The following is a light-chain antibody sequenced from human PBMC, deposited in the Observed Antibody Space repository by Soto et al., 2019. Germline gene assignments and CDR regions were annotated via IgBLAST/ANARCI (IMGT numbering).Light chain of an antibody. Sequence: DIQMTQSPSSLSASVGDRVTITCRASQTISTYLNWYQQKPGKAPRLLIYDASSLLSGVPSRFSGSGSGNDFTLTIASLQPEDFATYYCQQSDSTPYTFGQGTKVEI. CDR1: QTISTY. J-gene: IGKJ2*01. CDR3: QQSDSTPYT. CDR2: DAS. V-gene: IGKV1-39*01.